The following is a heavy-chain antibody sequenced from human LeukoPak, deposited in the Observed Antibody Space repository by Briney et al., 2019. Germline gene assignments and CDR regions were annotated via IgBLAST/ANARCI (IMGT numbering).Heavy chain of an antibody. Sequence: SETLSLTCTVSGGSISSYYWSWIRQPPGKGLEWIGEINHSGSTNYNPSLKSRVTISVDTSKNQFSLKLSSVTAADTAVYYCARGRRQLVPGNWFDPWGQGTLVTVSS. CDR2: INHSGST. CDR1: GGSISSYY. D-gene: IGHD6-13*01. V-gene: IGHV4-34*01. CDR3: ARGRRQLVPGNWFDP. J-gene: IGHJ5*02.